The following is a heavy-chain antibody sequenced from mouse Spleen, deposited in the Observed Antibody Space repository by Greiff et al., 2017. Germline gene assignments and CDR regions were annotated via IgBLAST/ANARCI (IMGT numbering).Heavy chain of an antibody. CDR2: INPSSGYT. Sequence: QVQLQQSGAELARPGASVKMSCKASGYTFTSYTMHWVKQRPGQGLEWIGYINPSSGYTNYNQKFKDKATLTADKSSSTAYMQLSSLTSEDSAVYYCARGNYEGRYFDYWGQGTTLTVSS. D-gene: IGHD2-1*01. CDR1: GYTFTSYT. V-gene: IGHV1-4*01. CDR3: ARGNYEGRYFDY. J-gene: IGHJ2*01.